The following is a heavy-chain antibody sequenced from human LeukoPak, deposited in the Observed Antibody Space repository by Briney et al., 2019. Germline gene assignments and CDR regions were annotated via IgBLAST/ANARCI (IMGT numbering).Heavy chain of an antibody. D-gene: IGHD2-2*01. CDR3: ARAYYSSTSCFDAFDI. V-gene: IGHV1-18*01. CDR1: GYTFTSYG. CDR2: ISAYNGNT. Sequence: ASVKVSCKASGYTFTSYGISWVRQAPGQGLEWMGWISAYNGNTNYAQKLQGRVTMTTDTSTSTAYMELRSLRSDDTAVYYCARAYYSSTSCFDAFDIWGQGTMVTVSS. J-gene: IGHJ3*02.